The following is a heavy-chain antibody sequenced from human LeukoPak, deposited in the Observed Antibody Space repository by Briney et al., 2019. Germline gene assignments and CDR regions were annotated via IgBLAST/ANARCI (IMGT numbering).Heavy chain of an antibody. CDR1: GYSFTSHY. Sequence: ASVKVSCKASGYSFTSHYMHWVRQAPGQGLEWLGLINPSGSSTLYAQKFQGRVTMTRDMSTTTDYMELSSLRSEDTAVYYCARDRLNSGSYSGWFDPWGQGTLVTVSS. V-gene: IGHV1-46*01. D-gene: IGHD1-26*01. J-gene: IGHJ5*02. CDR2: INPSGSST. CDR3: ARDRLNSGSYSGWFDP.